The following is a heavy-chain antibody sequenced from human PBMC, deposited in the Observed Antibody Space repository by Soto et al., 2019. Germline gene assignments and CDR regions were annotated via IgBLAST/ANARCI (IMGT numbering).Heavy chain of an antibody. Sequence: PSETLSLTCTASGGSIGGSNYFWGWIRQSPGTGLEWLGTIYSSGSTYYRPPLKSRITSSVGTSQSQFCLNLGSVTAADTAVYYCTSRCFGVRGVTTMDVWGPGTTVTVSS. J-gene: IGHJ6*02. CDR2: IYSSGST. CDR1: GGSIGGSNYF. V-gene: IGHV4-39*01. D-gene: IGHD3-10*01. CDR3: TSRCFGVRGVTTMDV.